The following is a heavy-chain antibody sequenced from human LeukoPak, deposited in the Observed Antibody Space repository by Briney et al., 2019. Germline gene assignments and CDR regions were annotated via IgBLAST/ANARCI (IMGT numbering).Heavy chain of an antibody. D-gene: IGHD5-18*01. V-gene: IGHV3-53*01. CDR1: GFTVSSNY. CDR3: ARGQYTYGYLYAFDI. J-gene: IGHJ3*02. Sequence: GGSLRLSCAASGFTVSSNYMSRVRQAPGKGLEWVSVIYSGGNTYYTDSVKGRFTISRDNSKNTLHLQMNSLRAEDTAVYYCARGQYTYGYLYAFDIWGQGTMVTVSS. CDR2: IYSGGNT.